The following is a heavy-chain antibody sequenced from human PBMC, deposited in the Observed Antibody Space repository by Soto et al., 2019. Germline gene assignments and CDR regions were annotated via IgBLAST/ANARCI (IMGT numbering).Heavy chain of an antibody. CDR1: GCTFTGYY. D-gene: IGHD6-19*01. Sequence: ASVMVSCNASGCTFTGYYMHWVRQAPGQGLEWMGWINPNSAGTNYAQKFQGRVTMTRDTSISTAYMELSRLRSDDTAVYYCARRLYSSGWVDYWGQGPLVTVSS. J-gene: IGHJ4*02. CDR3: ARRLYSSGWVDY. CDR2: INPNSAGT. V-gene: IGHV1-2*02.